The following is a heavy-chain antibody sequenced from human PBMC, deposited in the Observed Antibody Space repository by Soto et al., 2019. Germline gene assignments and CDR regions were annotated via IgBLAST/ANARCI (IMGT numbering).Heavy chain of an antibody. CDR1: GFTFSSYA. Sequence: EVQLLESGGGLVQPGGSLRLSCAASGFTFSSYAMSWVRQAPGKGLGWVSVISGSGGSTYYADSVKGRFTISRENSKNTLYLQMNRLRAEDTAVYCCAKRAWRCIYLDYWGQGTLVTFSS. D-gene: IGHD2-15*01. CDR3: AKRAWRCIYLDY. J-gene: IGHJ4*02. V-gene: IGHV3-23*01. CDR2: ISGSGGST.